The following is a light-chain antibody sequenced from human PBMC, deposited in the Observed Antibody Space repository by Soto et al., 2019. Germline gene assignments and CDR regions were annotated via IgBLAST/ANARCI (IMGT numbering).Light chain of an antibody. CDR2: EAS. Sequence: DIQMTQSPSTLSASVGDRVTITCRASQSIGGWLAWYQQKPGKAPKLLIYEASVLQKGVPSRFSGSGSETEFTLAISSLQPDDFATYYCQEHNSYIPTFGPGTKVEIK. J-gene: IGKJ1*01. CDR1: QSIGGW. CDR3: QEHNSYIPT. V-gene: IGKV1-5*03.